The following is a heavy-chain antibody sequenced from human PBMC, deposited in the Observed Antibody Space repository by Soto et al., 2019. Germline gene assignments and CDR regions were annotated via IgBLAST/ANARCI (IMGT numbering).Heavy chain of an antibody. CDR1: GGTFSSYA. J-gene: IGHJ4*02. Sequence: GASVKVSCKASGGTFSSYAISWVRQAPGQGLEWMGGIIPIFGTANYAQKFQGRVTITADESTSTAYMELSSLRSEDTAVYYCARDSAMVPYHFDYWGQGTLVTVSS. V-gene: IGHV1-69*13. CDR2: IIPIFGTA. CDR3: ARDSAMVPYHFDY. D-gene: IGHD5-18*01.